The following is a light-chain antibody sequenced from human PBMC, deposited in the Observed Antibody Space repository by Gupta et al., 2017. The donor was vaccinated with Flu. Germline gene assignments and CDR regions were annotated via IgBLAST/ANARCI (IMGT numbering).Light chain of an antibody. V-gene: IGLV2-8*01. CDR3: SSYAGSDYYV. CDR2: DVN. CDR1: SSDVGAYDY. J-gene: IGLJ1*01. Sequence: SVTISCTGTSSDVGAYDYVYWYQQHPGKVHKLIIYDVNKRPSGVPDRFSASKSGNTASLTVSGLQAEDEADYYCSSYAGSDYYVFGGGTKVTVL.